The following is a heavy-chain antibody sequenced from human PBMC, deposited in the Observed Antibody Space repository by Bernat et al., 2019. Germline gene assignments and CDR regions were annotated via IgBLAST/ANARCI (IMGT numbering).Heavy chain of an antibody. V-gene: IGHV3-23*01. Sequence: EVQLLESGGGLVQPGGSLRLSCAASGFTFSTYAMSWVRQSPGTGRDWVSTILGSVGATDYANSVKGRFTIARDKSKNTLYLQMNSLGAEDTAENDCEKVKLDTSSWYGSDYWGRGTLVTVSS. CDR3: EKVKLDTSSWYGSDY. CDR1: GFTFSTYA. D-gene: IGHD6-13*01. CDR2: ILGSVGAT. J-gene: IGHJ4*02.